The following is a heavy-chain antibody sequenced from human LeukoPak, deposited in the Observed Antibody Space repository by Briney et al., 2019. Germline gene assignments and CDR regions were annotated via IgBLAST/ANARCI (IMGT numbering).Heavy chain of an antibody. Sequence: GGSLRLSCAASGFTFSSYAMHWVRQAPGKGLEWVAVISYDGSNKYYADSVKGRFTISRDNSKNTLYLQMNSLRAEDTAVYYCARGYADFWSDRLIRFNYWGQGTLVTVSS. CDR2: ISYDGSNK. V-gene: IGHV3-30*04. CDR3: ARGYADFWSDRLIRFNY. D-gene: IGHD3-3*01. J-gene: IGHJ4*02. CDR1: GFTFSSYA.